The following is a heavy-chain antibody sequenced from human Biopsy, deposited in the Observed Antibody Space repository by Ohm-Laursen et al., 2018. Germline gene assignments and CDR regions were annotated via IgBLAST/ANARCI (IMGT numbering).Heavy chain of an antibody. J-gene: IGHJ4*02. V-gene: IGHV1-18*01. CDR3: ARVREGGLLDY. Sequence: ASVKVSCNGSGYIFTSFGVSWVRQAPGHGLEWTGWVSTYNGNTEYEQKFQGRVTITTDTSANTAYMELRSLRSDDTAVYFCARVREGGLLDYWGQGILVTVSS. D-gene: IGHD3-16*01. CDR1: GYIFTSFG. CDR2: VSTYNGNT.